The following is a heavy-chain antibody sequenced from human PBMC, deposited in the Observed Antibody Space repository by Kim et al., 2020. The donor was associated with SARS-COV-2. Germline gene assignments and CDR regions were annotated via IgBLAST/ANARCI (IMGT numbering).Heavy chain of an antibody. CDR2: ISYDGSNK. CDR1: GFTFSSYG. V-gene: IGHV3-30*03. D-gene: IGHD3-16*01. J-gene: IGHJ4*02. CDR3: ATQGGPSDY. Sequence: GGSLRLSCAASGFTFSSYGMHWVRQAPGKGLEWVAVISYDGSNKYYADSVKGRFTISRDNSKNTLYLQMNSLRAEDTAVYYCATQGGPSDYWGQGTLVTV.